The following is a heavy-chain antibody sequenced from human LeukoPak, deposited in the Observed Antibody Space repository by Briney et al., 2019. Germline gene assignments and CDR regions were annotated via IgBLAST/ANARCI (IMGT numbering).Heavy chain of an antibody. CDR2: IYYSGST. D-gene: IGHD2-2*02. CDR1: GGSISSYY. V-gene: IGHV4-59*12. CDR3: VLLNSIVVVPAAIPRDY. J-gene: IGHJ4*02. Sequence: SETLSLTCTVSGGSISSYYWSLIRQPPGKGLEWIGYIYYSGSTNYNPSLKSRVTISVDTSKNQFSLKLSSVTAADTAAYYCVLLNSIVVVPAAIPRDYWGQGTLVTVSS.